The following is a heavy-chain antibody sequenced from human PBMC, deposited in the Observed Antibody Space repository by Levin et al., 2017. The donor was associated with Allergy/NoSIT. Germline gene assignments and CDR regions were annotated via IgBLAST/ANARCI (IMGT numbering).Heavy chain of an antibody. D-gene: IGHD5-24*01. CDR1: GGSISSGGYY. CDR3: ARVEIPQEMATIFDI. Sequence: SQTLSLTCTVSGGSISSGGYYWSWIRQHPGKGLEWIGYIYYSGSTYYNPSLKSRVTISVDTSKNQFSLKLSSVTAADTAVYYCARVEIPQEMATIFDIWGQGTMVTVSS. CDR2: IYYSGST. V-gene: IGHV4-31*03. J-gene: IGHJ3*02.